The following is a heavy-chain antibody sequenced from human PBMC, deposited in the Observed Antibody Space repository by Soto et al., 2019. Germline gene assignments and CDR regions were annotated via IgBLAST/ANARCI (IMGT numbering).Heavy chain of an antibody. V-gene: IGHV1-8*01. CDR1: GYTFTSYD. J-gene: IGHJ3*02. CDR3: ARVTTYYYDSSGYYDAFDI. CDR2: MNPNSGNT. Sequence: ASGKVSCKASGYTFTSYDINWVRQATGQGLEWMGWMNPNSGNTGYAQKFQGRVTMTRNTSISTAYMELSSLRSEDTAVYYCARVTTYYYDSSGYYDAFDIWGQGTMVTVSS. D-gene: IGHD3-22*01.